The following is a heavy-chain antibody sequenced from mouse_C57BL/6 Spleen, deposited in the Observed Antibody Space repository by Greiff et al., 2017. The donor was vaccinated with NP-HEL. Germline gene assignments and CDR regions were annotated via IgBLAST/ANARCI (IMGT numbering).Heavy chain of an antibody. V-gene: IGHV1-50*01. Sequence: VQLQQPGAELVKPGASVKLSCKASGYTFTSYWMQWVKQRPGQGLEWIGEIDPSDSYTNYNQKFKGKATLTVDTSSSTAYMQLSSLTSEDSAVYYCARSASWDGYWGQGTTLTVSS. CDR1: GYTFTSYW. D-gene: IGHD4-1*01. CDR2: IDPSDSYT. J-gene: IGHJ2*01. CDR3: ARSASWDGY.